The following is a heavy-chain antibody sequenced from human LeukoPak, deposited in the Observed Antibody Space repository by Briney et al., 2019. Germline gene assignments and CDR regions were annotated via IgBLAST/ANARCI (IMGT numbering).Heavy chain of an antibody. CDR3: ASSVVATGY. CDR2: IKNTGNPI. J-gene: IGHJ4*02. V-gene: IGHV3-48*02. D-gene: IGHD2-21*01. Sequence: GGSLRLSCAASGFTLSSLSMDWVRQAPGKGLEWVSYIKNTGNPINYADSVNGRFTISRDNAKNSLFLQMNSLRDDDTGVYYCASSVVATGYWGQGTLVTVSS. CDR1: GFTLSSLS.